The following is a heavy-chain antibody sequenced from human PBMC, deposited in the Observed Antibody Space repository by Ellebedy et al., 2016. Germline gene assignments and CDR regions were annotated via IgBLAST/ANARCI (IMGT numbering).Heavy chain of an antibody. V-gene: IGHV1-69*13. CDR2: IIPIFGTA. CDR3: ARALNSSGYLPPYYYYYGMDV. D-gene: IGHD3-22*01. Sequence: SVKVSXKASGGTFSSYAISWVRQAPGQGLEWMGGIIPIFGTANYAQKFQGRVTITADESTSTAYMELSSLRSEDTAVYYCARALNSSGYLPPYYYYYGMDVWGQGTTVTVSS. CDR1: GGTFSSYA. J-gene: IGHJ6*02.